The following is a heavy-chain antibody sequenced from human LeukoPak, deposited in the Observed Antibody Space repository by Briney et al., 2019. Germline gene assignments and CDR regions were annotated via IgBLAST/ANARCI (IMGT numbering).Heavy chain of an antibody. CDR2: ISGSGGST. J-gene: IGHJ4*02. D-gene: IGHD3-10*01. CDR1: GFTFSSYG. CDR3: ASYMVRGALFDY. Sequence: GGSLRLSCAASGFTFSSYGMHWVRQAPGKGLEWVSAISGSGGSTYYADSVKGRFTISRDNSKNTLYLQMNSLRAEDTAVYYCASYMVRGALFDYWGQGTLVTVSS. V-gene: IGHV3-23*01.